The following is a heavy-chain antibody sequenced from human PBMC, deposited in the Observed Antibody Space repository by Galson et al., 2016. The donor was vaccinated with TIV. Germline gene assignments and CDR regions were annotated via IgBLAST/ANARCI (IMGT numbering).Heavy chain of an antibody. CDR1: GGTFSSYV. Sequence: SVKVSCKASGGTFSSYVFNWVRLAPGQGLEWMGGIIPLFRTTNYAQKFQGRVTITADEATSTAYMELNSLRSGDTAVYYCASDRNTAFDTYHYYYGMDVWGRGTLVTVSS. CDR2: IIPLFRTT. V-gene: IGHV1-69*13. J-gene: IGHJ6*02. CDR3: ASDRNTAFDTYHYYYGMDV. D-gene: IGHD5-18*01.